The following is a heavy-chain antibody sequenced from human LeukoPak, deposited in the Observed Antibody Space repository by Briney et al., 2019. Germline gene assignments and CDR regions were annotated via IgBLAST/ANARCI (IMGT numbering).Heavy chain of an antibody. Sequence: PGASVKVSCKASGGTFSSYAISWVRQAPGQGLEWMGGIIPIFGTANYAQKFQGRVTITADESTSTAYMELSSLRSEDTAVYYCARDHCSGGSCFYYFDYWGQGTLVTVPS. CDR2: IIPIFGTA. CDR1: GGTFSSYA. D-gene: IGHD2-15*01. V-gene: IGHV1-69*13. CDR3: ARDHCSGGSCFYYFDY. J-gene: IGHJ4*02.